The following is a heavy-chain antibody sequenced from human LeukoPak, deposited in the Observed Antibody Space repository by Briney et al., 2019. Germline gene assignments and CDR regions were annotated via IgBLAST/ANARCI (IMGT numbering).Heavy chain of an antibody. Sequence: ASVKVSCKASGYTFTGYYMHWVRQAPGQGLEWMGWLNPKRGGTNYAQKFQGRVTMTRDTSITTAYMELSSLRSEDTAVYYCARSRRDDSSGYSPRYFDYWGQGTLVTVSS. J-gene: IGHJ4*02. CDR2: LNPKRGGT. D-gene: IGHD3-22*01. V-gene: IGHV1-2*02. CDR3: ARSRRDDSSGYSPRYFDY. CDR1: GYTFTGYY.